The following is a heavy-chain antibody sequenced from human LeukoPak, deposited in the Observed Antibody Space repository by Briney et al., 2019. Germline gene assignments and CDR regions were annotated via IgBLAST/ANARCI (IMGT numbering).Heavy chain of an antibody. CDR2: IYHSGST. J-gene: IGHJ5*02. Sequence: SETLSLTCTVSGYSISSGYYWGWIRQPPGKGLEWIGSIYHSGSTYYNPSLKSRVTISVDTSKNQFSLKLSSVTAADTAVYYCARTSVVLKEPRFDPWGQGTLVTVSS. CDR1: GYSISSGYY. CDR3: ARTSVVLKEPRFDP. V-gene: IGHV4-38-2*02. D-gene: IGHD3-22*01.